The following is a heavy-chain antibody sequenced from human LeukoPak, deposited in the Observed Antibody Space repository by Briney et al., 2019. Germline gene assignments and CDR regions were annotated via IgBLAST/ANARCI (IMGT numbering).Heavy chain of an antibody. J-gene: IGHJ6*02. V-gene: IGHV1-2*02. CDR1: GYTFNDHY. D-gene: IGHD3-3*01. Sequence: ASVKVSCKAFGYTFNDHYLHWVRQAPGQGLEWMGWINPKSGGTKYAQKFQGRVTMTRESAINTAYMELSRLRSDDTAVYYCARDILDLRFLEWSYGMDVWGQGTTVTVSS. CDR3: ARDILDLRFLEWSYGMDV. CDR2: INPKSGGT.